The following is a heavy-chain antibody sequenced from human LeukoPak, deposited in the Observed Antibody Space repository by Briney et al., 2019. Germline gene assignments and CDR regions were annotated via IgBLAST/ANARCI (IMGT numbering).Heavy chain of an antibody. CDR2: ISPSGATT. J-gene: IGHJ3*02. CDR1: GDTFTSYY. Sequence: ASVKVSCKASGDTFTSYYMHWVRQAPGQGLEWMGIISPSGATTSYAQKFQGRVTMTRDTSTSTVYMDLSSLRSEDAAVCYCARRGITDVAFDIWGQGTMVTVSS. CDR3: ARRGITDVAFDI. V-gene: IGHV1-46*01. D-gene: IGHD1-26*01.